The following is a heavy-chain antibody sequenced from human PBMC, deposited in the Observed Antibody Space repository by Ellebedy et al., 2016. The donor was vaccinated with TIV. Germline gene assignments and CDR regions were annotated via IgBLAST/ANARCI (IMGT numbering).Heavy chain of an antibody. CDR2: INQGGTER. V-gene: IGHV3-7*01. CDR3: ATDGSYGDYLSPAHAFEI. J-gene: IGHJ3*02. D-gene: IGHD4-17*01. CDR1: GFSFSSYW. Sequence: GGSLRLSCAVSGFSFSSYWMSWIRQAPGKGLEWVANINQGGTERYYVDSVKGRFTISRDNAKNSLYLEMNSLRAEDTALYYCATDGSYGDYLSPAHAFEIWGQGTMVTVSS.